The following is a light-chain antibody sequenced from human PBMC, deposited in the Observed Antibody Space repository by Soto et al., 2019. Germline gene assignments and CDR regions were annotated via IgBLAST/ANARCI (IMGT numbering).Light chain of an antibody. CDR1: SSDVGGYNY. Sequence: QSVLTQPASVSGSPGQSITISCTGTSSDVGGYNYVSWYQQHPGKAPKLMIYEVTNRPSGVSNRFSGSKSGDTASLTISGLRAEDEADYYCSSYTSSTDYVFGTGTKLT. CDR2: EVT. CDR3: SSYTSSTDYV. J-gene: IGLJ1*01. V-gene: IGLV2-14*01.